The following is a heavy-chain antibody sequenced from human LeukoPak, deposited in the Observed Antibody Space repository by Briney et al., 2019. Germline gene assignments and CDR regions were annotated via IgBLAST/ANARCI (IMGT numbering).Heavy chain of an antibody. D-gene: IGHD3-3*01. V-gene: IGHV3-48*01. CDR2: ISSSSSTI. J-gene: IGHJ4*02. CDR3: ARGRDFWSGYPYFDY. Sequence: GGSLRLSCAASGLTFSSHAMHWVRQAPGKGLEWVSYISSSSSTIYYADSVKGRFTISRDNAKNSLYLQMNSLRAEDTAVYYCARGRDFWSGYPYFDYWGQGTLVTVSS. CDR1: GLTFSSHA.